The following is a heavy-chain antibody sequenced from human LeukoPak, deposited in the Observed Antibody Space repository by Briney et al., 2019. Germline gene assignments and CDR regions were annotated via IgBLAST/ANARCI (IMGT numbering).Heavy chain of an antibody. D-gene: IGHD5-18*01. CDR2: INPNSGGT. CDR1: GYTFTGYY. J-gene: IGHJ3*02. Sequence: GATVRVSCKASGYTFTGYYMHWVRQAPGQGLEWMGWINPNSGGTNYAQKFQGWVTMTRDTSISTAYMELSRLRSDDTAVYYCARVRNGNSYGFSQDAFDIWGQGIMVTVSS. V-gene: IGHV1-2*04. CDR3: ARVRNGNSYGFSQDAFDI.